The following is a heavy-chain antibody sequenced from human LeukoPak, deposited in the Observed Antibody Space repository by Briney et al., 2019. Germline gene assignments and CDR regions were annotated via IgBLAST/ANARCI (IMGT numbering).Heavy chain of an antibody. V-gene: IGHV3-23*01. CDR2: ISVSGGST. D-gene: IGHD3-16*01. Sequence: GGSLRLSCAASGFTFSYYAMSWVRQAPGKGLEWVSSISVSGGSTYYADSVKGRFTISRDNSKNTVYLQMNSLRAEDTAVYYCARDLYADYVWGSFDYWGQGTLVTVSS. CDR3: ARDLYADYVWGSFDY. J-gene: IGHJ4*02. CDR1: GFTFSYYA.